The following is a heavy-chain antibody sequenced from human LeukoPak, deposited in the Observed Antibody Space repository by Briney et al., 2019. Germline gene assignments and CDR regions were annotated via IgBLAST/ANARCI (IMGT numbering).Heavy chain of an antibody. CDR3: TRLMYCSGGSCYSFDY. J-gene: IGHJ4*02. CDR2: ISGRSDSI. D-gene: IGHD2-15*01. V-gene: IGHV3-23*01. Sequence: GGSLRLSCAASGFTFSSYAISWVRQAPGKGLEWVSAISGRSDSIYYADSVKGRFTISRDNSKNTLYLQMNSLKTEDTAVYYCTRLMYCSGGSCYSFDYWGQGTLVTVSS. CDR1: GFTFSSYA.